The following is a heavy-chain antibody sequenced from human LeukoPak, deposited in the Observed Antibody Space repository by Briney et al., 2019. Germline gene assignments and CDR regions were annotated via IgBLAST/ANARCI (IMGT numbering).Heavy chain of an antibody. V-gene: IGHV3-23*01. CDR3: AKLTST. CDR1: GFTFSNSA. D-gene: IGHD4/OR15-4a*01. CDR2: VSSSGGST. Sequence: GGSLRLSCAASGFTFSNSAMTWVRQAPGEGREWVSTVSSSGGSTYYADSVKGRFTLSRDNSKNMLYLQMNSLRAEDTAVYYCAKLTSTWGQGTLVTVSS. J-gene: IGHJ5*02.